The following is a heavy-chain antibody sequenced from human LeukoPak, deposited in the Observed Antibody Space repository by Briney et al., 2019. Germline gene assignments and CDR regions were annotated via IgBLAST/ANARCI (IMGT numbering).Heavy chain of an antibody. D-gene: IGHD1-26*01. CDR1: GFTFSSYW. CDR2: INTDGSST. J-gene: IGHJ4*02. Sequence: GGSLRLSCAASGFTFSSYWMHWVRQAPGKGLVWVSRINTDGSSTSYADSVKGRFTISRDNAKNTLYLQMNSLRAEDTAVYYCASSIVGATEVDYWGQGTLVTVSS. V-gene: IGHV3-74*01. CDR3: ASSIVGATEVDY.